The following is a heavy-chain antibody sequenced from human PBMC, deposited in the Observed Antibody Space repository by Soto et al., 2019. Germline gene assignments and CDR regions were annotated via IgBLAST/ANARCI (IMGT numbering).Heavy chain of an antibody. Sequence: SETLSLTCAVYGGSFSGYYWSWIRQPPGKGLEWIGEINHSGSTNYNPSLKSRVTISVDTSKNQFSLKLSSVTAADTAVYYCARGLNWGARGNYWGQGTLVTVSS. CDR1: GGSFSGYY. D-gene: IGHD7-27*01. J-gene: IGHJ4*02. CDR3: ARGLNWGARGNY. CDR2: INHSGST. V-gene: IGHV4-34*01.